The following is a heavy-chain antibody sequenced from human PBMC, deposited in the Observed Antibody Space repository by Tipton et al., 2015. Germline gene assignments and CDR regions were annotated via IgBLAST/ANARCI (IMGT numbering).Heavy chain of an antibody. Sequence: TLSLTCTVSGGSISSGSYYWSWIRQHPGKGLEWIGYIYYSGTTYYNPSLKSRLTISLDRSKSHFSLQLTSVTAADTAVYYCARSGDTYIDYWGQGTLVTVSS. V-gene: IGHV4-31*03. J-gene: IGHJ4*02. CDR1: GGSISSGSYY. CDR2: IYYSGTT. CDR3: ARSGDTYIDY. D-gene: IGHD5-18*01.